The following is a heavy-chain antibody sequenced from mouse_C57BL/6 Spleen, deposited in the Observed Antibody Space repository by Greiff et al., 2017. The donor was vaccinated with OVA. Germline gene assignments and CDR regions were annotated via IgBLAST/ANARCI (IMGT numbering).Heavy chain of an antibody. CDR2: IDPSDSYT. V-gene: IGHV1-59*01. CDR1: GYTFTSYW. CDR3: ARGEIRYFDV. J-gene: IGHJ1*03. Sequence: QVQLQQPGAELVRPGTSVKLSCKASGYTFTSYWMHWVKQRPGQGLEWIGVIDPSDSYTNYNQKFKGKATLTVDTSSSTAYMQLSSLTSEDSAVYYCARGEIRYFDVWGTGTTVTVSS.